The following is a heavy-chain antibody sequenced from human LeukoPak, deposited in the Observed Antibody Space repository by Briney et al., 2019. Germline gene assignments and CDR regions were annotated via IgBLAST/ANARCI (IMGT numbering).Heavy chain of an antibody. CDR3: ARDYYDSSGYYA. CDR1: GFTFSSYA. V-gene: IGHV3-30-3*01. J-gene: IGHJ4*02. Sequence: PGRSLRLSCAASGFTFSSYAMHWVRQAPGKGLEWVAVISYDESNKYYADSVKGRFTISRDNSKNTLYLQMNSLRAEDTAAYYCARDYYDSSGYYAWGQGTLVTVSS. D-gene: IGHD3-22*01. CDR2: ISYDESNK.